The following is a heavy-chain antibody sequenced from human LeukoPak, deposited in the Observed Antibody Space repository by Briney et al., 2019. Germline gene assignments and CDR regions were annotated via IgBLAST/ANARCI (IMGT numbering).Heavy chain of an antibody. D-gene: IGHD6-13*01. CDR1: GYTFTNYD. CDR3: ARTQQLVLRSPLDP. CDR2: MNPYTGNT. V-gene: IGHV1-8*03. J-gene: IGHJ5*02. Sequence: ASVKVSCKASGYTFTNYDIHWVRQATGQGLEWMGWMNPYTGNTGYAQNFQGRITITRNTSISTAYMELSSLRSEDTAVYYCARTQQLVLRSPLDPWGQGTLVTVSS.